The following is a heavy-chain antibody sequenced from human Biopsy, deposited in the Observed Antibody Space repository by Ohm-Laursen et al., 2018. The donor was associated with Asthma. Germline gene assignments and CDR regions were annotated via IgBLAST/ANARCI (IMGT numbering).Heavy chain of an antibody. D-gene: IGHD2/OR15-2a*01. J-gene: IGHJ4*02. V-gene: IGHV5-51*01. CDR2: IFAANSET. Sequence: GESLKIPCKASGYTFSDSWIGWVRQMPGKGLEWMGIIFAANSETKYSPSFQGQVTISADMSISTAFLQWSSLKASDTAIYYCARFIDETFFVDYWGQGTLVTVSS. CDR3: ARFIDETFFVDY. CDR1: GYTFSDSW.